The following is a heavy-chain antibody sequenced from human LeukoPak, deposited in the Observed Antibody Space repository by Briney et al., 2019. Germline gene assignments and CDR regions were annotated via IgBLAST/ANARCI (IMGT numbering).Heavy chain of an antibody. CDR3: ARDLGGYDPLDY. J-gene: IGHJ4*02. Sequence: GGSLRLSCAASGFTFSSYAMSWVRRAPGKGLEWVSSISSSSSYIYYADSVKGRFTISRDNAKNSLYLQMNSLRAEDTAVYYCARDLGGYDPLDYWGQGTLVTVSS. V-gene: IGHV3-21*01. CDR1: GFTFSSYA. D-gene: IGHD5-12*01. CDR2: ISSSSSYI.